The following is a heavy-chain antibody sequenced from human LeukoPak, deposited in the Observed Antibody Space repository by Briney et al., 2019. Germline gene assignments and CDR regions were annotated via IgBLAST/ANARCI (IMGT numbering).Heavy chain of an antibody. J-gene: IGHJ3*02. V-gene: IGHV3-9*01. CDR1: GFTFDDYA. CDR2: ISWNSGSI. Sequence: SGRSLRLSCAASGFTFDDYAMHWVRQAPGKGLEWVSGISWNSGSIGYADSVKGRFTISRDNAKNSLYLQMNSLRAEDTALYYCAKDTILGVSDAFDIWAKGQWSPSLQ. CDR3: AKDTILGVSDAFDI. D-gene: IGHD2-8*01.